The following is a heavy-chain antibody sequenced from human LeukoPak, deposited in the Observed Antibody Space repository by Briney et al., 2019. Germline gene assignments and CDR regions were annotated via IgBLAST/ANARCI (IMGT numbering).Heavy chain of an antibody. J-gene: IGHJ4*02. CDR3: ARDPTHYDPPL. CDR2: IHSGST. D-gene: IGHD3-3*01. Sequence: SETLSLTCTVSGGSISSGGYYWSWMRQPPGKGLEWIGYIHSGSTSYKPSLKSRVTISVDTSKNQFSLKLNSVTAADTAVYYCARDPTHYDPPLWGQGTLVTVSS. CDR1: GGSISSGGYY. V-gene: IGHV4-61*08.